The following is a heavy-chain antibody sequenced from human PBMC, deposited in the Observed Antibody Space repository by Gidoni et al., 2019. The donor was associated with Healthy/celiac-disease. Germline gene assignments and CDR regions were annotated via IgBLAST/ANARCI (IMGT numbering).Heavy chain of an antibody. J-gene: IGHJ4*02. CDR1: GGSFSGYY. Sequence: QVQLQQWGAGLLKPSETLSLTCAVYGGSFSGYYWSWIRQPPGKELEWIGEINHSGSTNYNPSLKSRVTISVDTSKNQFSLKLSSVTAADTAVYYCAGRGLDTVQANFDYWGQGTLVTVSS. V-gene: IGHV4-34*01. CDR3: AGRGLDTVQANFDY. CDR2: INHSGST. D-gene: IGHD4-17*01.